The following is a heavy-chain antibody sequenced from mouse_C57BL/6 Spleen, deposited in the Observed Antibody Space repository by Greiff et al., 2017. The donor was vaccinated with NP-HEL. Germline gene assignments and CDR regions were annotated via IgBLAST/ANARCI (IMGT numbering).Heavy chain of an antibody. V-gene: IGHV1-53*01. D-gene: IGHD1-1*01. CDR1: GYTFTSYW. Sequence: VQLQQPGTELVKPGASVKLSCKASGYTFTSYWMHWVKQRPGQGLEWIGNINPSNGGTNYNEKFKSKATLTVDKSSSTAYMQLSSLTSEDSAVYYCARRRGYYGSSHWYFDVWGTGTTVTVSS. J-gene: IGHJ1*03. CDR2: INPSNGGT. CDR3: ARRRGYYGSSHWYFDV.